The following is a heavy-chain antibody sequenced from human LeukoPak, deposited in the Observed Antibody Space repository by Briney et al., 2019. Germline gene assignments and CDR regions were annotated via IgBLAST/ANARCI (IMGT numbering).Heavy chain of an antibody. J-gene: IGHJ2*01. CDR2: NSWNSGSI. Sequence: PGRSLRLSCAASGFTFDDYAMHWARQAPGKGLEWVSGNSWNSGSIGYADSVKGRFTISRDNAKNSLYLQMNSLRAEDMALYYCAKTLAVAGRLWYFDLWGRGTLVTVSS. V-gene: IGHV3-9*03. D-gene: IGHD6-19*01. CDR3: AKTLAVAGRLWYFDL. CDR1: GFTFDDYA.